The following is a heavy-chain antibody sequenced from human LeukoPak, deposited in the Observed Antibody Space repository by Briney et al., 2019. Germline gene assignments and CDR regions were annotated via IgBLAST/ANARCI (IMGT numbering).Heavy chain of an antibody. CDR3: ARTPRFLEWLMDV. D-gene: IGHD3-3*01. CDR2: ISSSSSYI. J-gene: IGHJ6*04. Sequence: PGGSLRLFCAASGFTFSSYSMNWVRQAPGKGLEWVSSISSSSSYIYYADSVKGRFTISRDNAKNSLYLQMNSLRAEDTAVYYCARTPRFLEWLMDVWGKGTTVTVSS. V-gene: IGHV3-21*01. CDR1: GFTFSSYS.